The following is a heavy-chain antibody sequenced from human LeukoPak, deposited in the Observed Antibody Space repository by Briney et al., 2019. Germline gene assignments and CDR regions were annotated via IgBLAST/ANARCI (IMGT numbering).Heavy chain of an antibody. CDR1: GFTFSSYA. Sequence: PGGSLRLSCAASGFTFSSYAMNWVRQAPGKGLEWVSSIGRGSDHIFYADSMKGRFTISRDNAKNSLYLQMNSLGAEDTAVYYCARPYDTRGYFPDYWGQGTLVTVSS. V-gene: IGHV3-21*01. J-gene: IGHJ4*02. D-gene: IGHD3-22*01. CDR2: IGRGSDHI. CDR3: ARPYDTRGYFPDY.